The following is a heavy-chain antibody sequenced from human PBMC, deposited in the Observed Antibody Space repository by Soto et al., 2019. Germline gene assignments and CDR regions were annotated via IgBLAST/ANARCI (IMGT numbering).Heavy chain of an antibody. CDR1: GGSVSGFY. Sequence: PSETLSLTCSVSGGSVSGFYWSWIRQPPGKGLQWIGYIFHSGTSNYHPSLKSRVSISVDTSKSQNSLRLTSVTAADTAVYYCARDPCLGVAHIDYWGQGTLVTVSS. D-gene: IGHD3-3*01. CDR3: ARDPCLGVAHIDY. CDR2: IFHSGTS. V-gene: IGHV4-59*02. J-gene: IGHJ4*02.